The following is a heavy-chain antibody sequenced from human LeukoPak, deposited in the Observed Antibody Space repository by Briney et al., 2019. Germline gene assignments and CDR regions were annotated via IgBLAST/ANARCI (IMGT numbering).Heavy chain of an antibody. D-gene: IGHD6-19*01. J-gene: IGHJ2*01. CDR3: ARAGMGIAVSQVYWYFDL. CDR1: GGSISSYY. CDR2: IYYSGST. V-gene: IGHV4-59*01. Sequence: PSETLSLTCTVSGGSISSYYWSWIRQPPGKGLEWIGYIYYSGSTNYNPSLKSRVTISADTSKNQFSLKLSSVTAADTAVYYCARAGMGIAVSQVYWYFDLWGRGTLVTVSS.